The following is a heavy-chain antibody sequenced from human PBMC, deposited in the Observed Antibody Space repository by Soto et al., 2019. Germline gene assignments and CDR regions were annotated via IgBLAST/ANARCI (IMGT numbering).Heavy chain of an antibody. Sequence: PGGSLRLSCAASGFTFRNYAMTWARQAPGKGLEWVSSLLRSGSSAYYADSVRGRFTISSDTSANSLYLQMDNLRAEDTAIYYCAKDAISGDGIWLMDSWGQGTVVTVLL. J-gene: IGHJ5*02. CDR1: GFTFRNYA. V-gene: IGHV3-23*01. CDR3: AKDAISGDGIWLMDS. CDR2: LLRSGSSA. D-gene: IGHD4-17*01.